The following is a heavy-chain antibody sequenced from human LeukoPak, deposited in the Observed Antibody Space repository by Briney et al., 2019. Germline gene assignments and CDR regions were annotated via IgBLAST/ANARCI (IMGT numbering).Heavy chain of an antibody. Sequence: SETLSLTCTVSGGSISSYYWSWVRQPPGKGLEWLGYIYYSGSTNYTPSLKSRVTISVDTSKNQFSLKLSSVTAADTAVYYCARDNGDGYNLSYFDYWGQGTLVTVSS. CDR3: ARDNGDGYNLSYFDY. J-gene: IGHJ4*02. D-gene: IGHD5-24*01. V-gene: IGHV4-59*01. CDR1: GGSISSYY. CDR2: IYYSGST.